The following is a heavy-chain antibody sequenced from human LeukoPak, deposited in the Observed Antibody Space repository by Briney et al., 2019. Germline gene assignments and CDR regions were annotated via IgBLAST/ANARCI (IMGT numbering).Heavy chain of an antibody. J-gene: IGHJ4*02. Sequence: SETLSLTCAVSGYSISSGYYWGWIRQPPGKGLEWIGSIYHSGSTHYNPSLKSRVTISVDTSKNQFSLKLSSVTAADTAVYYCARNGTSSYFDYWVQGTLVTVSS. CDR3: ARNGTSSYFDY. D-gene: IGHD2-2*01. V-gene: IGHV4-38-2*01. CDR1: GYSISSGYY. CDR2: IYHSGST.